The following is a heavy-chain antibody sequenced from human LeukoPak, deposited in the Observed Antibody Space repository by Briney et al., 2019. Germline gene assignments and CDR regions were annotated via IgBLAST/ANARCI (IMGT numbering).Heavy chain of an antibody. CDR3: ARALVGAAYNWFDH. D-gene: IGHD1-26*01. CDR2: INPNSGGT. J-gene: IGHJ5*02. CDR1: GYTFTRYY. V-gene: IGHV1-2*02. Sequence: GASVNVSCKASGYTFTRYYMHWVRQAPGQGRDWMGWINPNSGGTNYAQKFQGRVNMTRDTSISTAYMELSRLRSDDTAVYYCARALVGAAYNWFDHWGQGTLVTVSS.